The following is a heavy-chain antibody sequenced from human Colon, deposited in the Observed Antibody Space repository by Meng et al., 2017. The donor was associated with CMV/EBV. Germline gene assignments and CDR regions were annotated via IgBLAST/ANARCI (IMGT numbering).Heavy chain of an antibody. Sequence: RGLGPGLGKPSGTLSLTCTGSGGSISGHYWTWIRRPAGEGLKWLGRIYSNGRIDENYSLRSRVTISVDTSKNQLSLRLTSVTAADTAVYYCGRAGARGVPIDVWGRGTLVTVSS. J-gene: IGHJ1*01. CDR1: GGSISGHY. D-gene: IGHD3-10*01. CDR3: GRAGARGVPIDV. V-gene: IGHV4-4*07. CDR2: IYSNGRI.